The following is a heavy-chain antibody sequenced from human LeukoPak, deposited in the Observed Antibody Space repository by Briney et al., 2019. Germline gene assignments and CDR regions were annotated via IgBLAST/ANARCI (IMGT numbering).Heavy chain of an antibody. D-gene: IGHD6-19*01. V-gene: IGHV3-9*01. CDR3: AKDFHNSGYPEVPDY. CDR1: GFTFDDYA. Sequence: PGRSLRLSCAASGFTFDDYAMHWVRQAPGKGLEWVSGISWNSGSIDYADSVKGRFTISRDNAKNSLYLQMNSLRAEDTALYYCAKDFHNSGYPEVPDYWGQGTLVTVSS. J-gene: IGHJ4*02. CDR2: ISWNSGSI.